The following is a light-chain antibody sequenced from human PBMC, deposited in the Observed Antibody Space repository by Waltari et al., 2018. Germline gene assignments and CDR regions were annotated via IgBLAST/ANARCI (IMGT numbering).Light chain of an antibody. Sequence: DIQMTQSPSSLSASVGDRVTITCRASQDISSNLAWFQQKPGKAPKSLIYGASSLQSGVPPKFSGSGSGTDFTLTTNSLQPEDLATYYCQQYYSYPFTFGPGTKVDVK. CDR1: QDISSN. CDR2: GAS. V-gene: IGKV1-16*02. CDR3: QQYYSYPFT. J-gene: IGKJ3*01.